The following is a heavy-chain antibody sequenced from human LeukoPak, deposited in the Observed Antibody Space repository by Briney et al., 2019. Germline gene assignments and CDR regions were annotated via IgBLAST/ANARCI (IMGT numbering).Heavy chain of an antibody. V-gene: IGHV3-53*01. D-gene: IGHD1-26*01. CDR3: ARAVVGGELN. J-gene: IGHJ4*02. CDR2: IYSGGST. CDR1: GFTFSSYA. Sequence: GGSLRLSCSASGFTFSSYAMSWVRQAPGKGLEWVSVIYSGGSTYYADSVKGRFTISRDNSKNTLYLQMNSLRAEDTAVYYCARAVVGGELNWGQGTLVTVSS.